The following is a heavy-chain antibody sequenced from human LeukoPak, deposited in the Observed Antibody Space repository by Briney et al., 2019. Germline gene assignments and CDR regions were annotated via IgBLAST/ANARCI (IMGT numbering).Heavy chain of an antibody. J-gene: IGHJ5*02. Sequence: ASVKVFCKASGYTFTRYGISWVRHAPGQGLEWMGWISAYNGNTNYAQKLQGRVTMTTDTSTSTAYMELRSLRSDDTAVYYCAGDSSSWFNWFDPWGQGTLVTVSS. D-gene: IGHD6-13*01. V-gene: IGHV1-18*01. CDR3: AGDSSSWFNWFDP. CDR1: GYTFTRYG. CDR2: ISAYNGNT.